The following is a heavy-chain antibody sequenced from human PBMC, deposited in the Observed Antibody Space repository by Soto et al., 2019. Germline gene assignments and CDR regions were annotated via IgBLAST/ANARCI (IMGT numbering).Heavy chain of an antibody. CDR1: GFSLGTYGVG. V-gene: IGHV2-5*02. J-gene: IGHJ2*01. Sequence: QITLNESGPTLVKPTQTLTLTCTFSGFSLGTYGVGVGWIRQPPGKALEWLALIYWDDDKRYSPSLKSRLTITKDTYKRQVFLTLTHMDPVDTATYYCAHRGGGIVDWYFDLWGRGTPVIVSS. CDR3: AHRGGGIVDWYFDL. CDR2: IYWDDDK. D-gene: IGHD1-26*01.